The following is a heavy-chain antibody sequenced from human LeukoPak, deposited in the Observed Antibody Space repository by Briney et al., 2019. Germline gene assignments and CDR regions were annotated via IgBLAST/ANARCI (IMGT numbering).Heavy chain of an antibody. CDR2: IIPIFGTA. J-gene: IGHJ6*03. CDR1: GGTFSSYA. D-gene: IGHD3-10*01. V-gene: IGHV1-69*05. Sequence: GASVKVSCKASGGTFSSYAISWVRQAPGQGLEWMGGIIPIFGTANYAQKFQGRVTITTDESTSTAYMELSSLRSEDTAVYYCASRSGSYSHYCYYMDVWGKGTTVTVSS. CDR3: ASRSGSYSHYCYYMDV.